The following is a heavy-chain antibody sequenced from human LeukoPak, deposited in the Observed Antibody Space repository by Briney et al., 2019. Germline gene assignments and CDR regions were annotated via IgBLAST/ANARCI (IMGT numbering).Heavy chain of an antibody. V-gene: IGHV1-58*01. CDR3: TRDFRGYSYAQMAFDI. Sequence: ASVKVSCKASGFTFTSSAVQWVRQARGQRLEWIGWIVVGSGNTNYAQKFQERVTITRDMSTSTAYMELSSLRSEDTAVYYCTRDFRGYSYAQMAFDIWGQGTMVTVSS. J-gene: IGHJ3*02. CDR1: GFTFTSSA. D-gene: IGHD5-18*01. CDR2: IVVGSGNT.